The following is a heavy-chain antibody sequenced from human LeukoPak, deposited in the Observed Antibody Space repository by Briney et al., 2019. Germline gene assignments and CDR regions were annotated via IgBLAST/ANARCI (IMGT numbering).Heavy chain of an antibody. CDR1: EFTFSNYA. CDR3: AKCKGDSAGSLEY. CDR2: ISGSGGST. D-gene: IGHD2-8*02. V-gene: IGHV3-23*01. Sequence: GGSLRLSCAASEFTFSNYAMTWVRQAPGKGLEWVSGISGSGGSTYYADSVKGRFTISRDNSKNTLYLQMYSLRAEDTAVYYCAKCKGDSAGSLEYWGQGTLVTVSS. J-gene: IGHJ4*02.